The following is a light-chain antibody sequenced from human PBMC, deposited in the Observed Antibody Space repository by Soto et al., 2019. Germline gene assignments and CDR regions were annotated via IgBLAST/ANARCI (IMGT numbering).Light chain of an antibody. Sequence: DLQLTQSPSFLSASVGDRVTITCRASQGISSYLAWYQQKPGKAPKVLIYAASTLQSGVPSRFSGSGSGTEFTLTISSLQPEDFATYYCQQLNSYPRVTFGQGTRLEIK. J-gene: IGKJ5*01. CDR3: QQLNSYPRVT. CDR2: AAS. CDR1: QGISSY. V-gene: IGKV1-9*01.